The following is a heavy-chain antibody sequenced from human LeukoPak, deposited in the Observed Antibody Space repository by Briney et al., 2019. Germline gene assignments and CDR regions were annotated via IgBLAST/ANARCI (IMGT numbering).Heavy chain of an antibody. D-gene: IGHD5-18*01. J-gene: IGHJ4*02. Sequence: GGSLRLSCAASGFTFSSHAMSWVRQAPGKGLEWVSPISGSGGSTYYADSVKRRFTIPRDNSKHTLYLQMNSLRAEDTAVYYCAKELEGGYSYGAVDYWGQGTLVTVSS. CDR1: GFTFSSHA. CDR2: ISGSGGST. CDR3: AKELEGGYSYGAVDY. V-gene: IGHV3-23*01.